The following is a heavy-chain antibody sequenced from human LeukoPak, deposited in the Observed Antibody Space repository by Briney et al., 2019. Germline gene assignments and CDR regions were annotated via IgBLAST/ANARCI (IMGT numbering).Heavy chain of an antibody. CDR1: GGSISSYY. J-gene: IGHJ6*03. V-gene: IGHV4-4*09. CDR3: ARLGDTAMVSPLDYYYMDV. Sequence: SETLSLTCTVSGGSISSYYWSWLRQPPGKGLEWIGYIYTSGSTNYNPSLKSRVTISVDTSKNQFSLKLSSVTAADTAVYYCARLGDTAMVSPLDYYYMDVWGKGTTVTVSS. D-gene: IGHD5-18*01. CDR2: IYTSGST.